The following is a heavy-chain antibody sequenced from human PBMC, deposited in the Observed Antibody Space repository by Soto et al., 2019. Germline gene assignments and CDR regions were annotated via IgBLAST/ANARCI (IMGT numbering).Heavy chain of an antibody. Sequence: VQLQASGPGLVKPSETLSLTCTVSGGSISSYYWSWIRQPPGKGLEWIGDIYYSGSTNYSPSLKSRVTRSVDTSRNQFSLKLSSVTAADTAVYYCARVWGGAFDIWGQGTMVTVSS. CDR1: GGSISSYY. CDR2: IYYSGST. J-gene: IGHJ3*02. CDR3: ARVWGGAFDI. D-gene: IGHD3-16*01. V-gene: IGHV4-59*01.